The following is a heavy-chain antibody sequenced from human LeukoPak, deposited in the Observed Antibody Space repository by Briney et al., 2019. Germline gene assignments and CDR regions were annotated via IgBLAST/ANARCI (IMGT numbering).Heavy chain of an antibody. CDR2: IYYSGST. CDR1: GGSISSSSYY. Sequence: PSETLSLTCTVSGGSISSSSYYWGWIRQPPGKGLEWIGSIYYSGSTYYNPSLKSRVTISVDTSKNQFSLKLSSVTAADTAVYYCARILYSSSWQRVPWLYYGMDVWGQGTTVTVSS. V-gene: IGHV4-39*01. CDR3: ARILYSSSWQRVPWLYYGMDV. D-gene: IGHD6-13*01. J-gene: IGHJ6*02.